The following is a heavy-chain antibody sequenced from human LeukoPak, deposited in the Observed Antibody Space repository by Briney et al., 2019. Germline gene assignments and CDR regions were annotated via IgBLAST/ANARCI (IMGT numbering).Heavy chain of an antibody. J-gene: IGHJ4*02. CDR2: IYHSGST. CDR1: GGSISSGGYS. Sequence: PSQTLSLTCAVSGGSISSGGYSWSWIRRPPGKGLEWIGYIYHSGSTYYNPSLKSRVTISVDRSKNQFSLKLSSVTAADTAVYYCARAGLWFGELEDYYFDYWGQGTLVTVSS. V-gene: IGHV4-30-2*01. D-gene: IGHD3-10*01. CDR3: ARAGLWFGELEDYYFDY.